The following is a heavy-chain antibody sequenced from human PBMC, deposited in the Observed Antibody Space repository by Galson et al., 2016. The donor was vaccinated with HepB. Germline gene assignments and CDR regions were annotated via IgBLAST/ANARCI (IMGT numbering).Heavy chain of an antibody. D-gene: IGHD3-9*01. Sequence: TLSLTCTVSGASINSGDYYWTWIRQPAGKGLEWIGRIYTTGDTNYNPPLKSRLTISIDTSKNQSSLKVTSVTAADTAVHYCARDEGGDYDILTGYYIKPWFDPWGHGSLVTVSS. CDR3: ARDEGGDYDILTGYYIKPWFDP. V-gene: IGHV4-61*02. CDR1: GASINSGDYY. CDR2: IYTTGDT. J-gene: IGHJ5*02.